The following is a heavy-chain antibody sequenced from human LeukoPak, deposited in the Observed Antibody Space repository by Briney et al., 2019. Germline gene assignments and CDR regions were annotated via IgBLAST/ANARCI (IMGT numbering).Heavy chain of an antibody. V-gene: IGHV3-9*01. CDR1: GFIFNNYA. J-gene: IGHJ4*02. CDR2: ISWNSGSI. Sequence: GGSLRLSCAGSGFIFNNYAMHWVRQPPGKGLEWVSGISWNSGSIDYADSVKGRFTISRDNAKNSLYLQMNSLRAEDTALYYCAKDPNYDFWSGYQDYWGQGTLVTVSS. D-gene: IGHD3-3*01. CDR3: AKDPNYDFWSGYQDY.